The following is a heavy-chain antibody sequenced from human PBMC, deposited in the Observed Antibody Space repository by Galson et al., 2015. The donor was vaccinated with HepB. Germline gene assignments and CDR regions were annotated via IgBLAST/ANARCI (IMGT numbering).Heavy chain of an antibody. Sequence: SLRLSCAASGFTFNNAWMSWVRQAPGEGLEWVGRIKSKTDDGTTDYAAPVKGRFTISRDDSKNTLYLQMNSLKTADTAVYYCTTGPDYDFWSGSPYYFDSWGQGTLVTVSS. J-gene: IGHJ4*02. CDR3: TTGPDYDFWSGSPYYFDS. D-gene: IGHD3-3*01. CDR1: GFTFNNAW. V-gene: IGHV3-15*01. CDR2: IKSKTDDGTT.